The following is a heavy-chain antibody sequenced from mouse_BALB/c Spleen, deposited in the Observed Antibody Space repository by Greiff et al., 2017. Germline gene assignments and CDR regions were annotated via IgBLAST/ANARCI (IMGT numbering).Heavy chain of an antibody. CDR3: ARWGYDGGYFDC. V-gene: IGHV5-17*02. J-gene: IGHJ2*01. CDR1: GFTFSSFG. D-gene: IGHD2-14*01. Sequence: EVKLVESGGGLVQPGGSRKLSCAASGFTFSSFGMHWVRQAPEKGLEWVAYISSGSSTIYYADTVKGRFTISRDNPKNTLFLQMTSLRSEDTAMYYCARWGYDGGYFDCWGQGTTLTVSS. CDR2: ISSGSSTI.